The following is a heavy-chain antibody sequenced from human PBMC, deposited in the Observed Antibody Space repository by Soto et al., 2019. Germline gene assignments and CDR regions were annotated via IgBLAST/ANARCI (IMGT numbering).Heavy chain of an antibody. D-gene: IGHD2-15*01. CDR2: IYYSGST. CDR3: ARPYCSGGSCYSSPPKGAFDI. V-gene: IGHV4-39*01. Sequence: ETLSLTCTVSGGSISSSSYYWGWIRQPPGKGLEWIGSIYYSGSTYYNPSLKSRVTISVDTSKNQFSLKLSSVTAAETAVYYCARPYCSGGSCYSSPPKGAFDIWGQGTMVTVSS. J-gene: IGHJ3*02. CDR1: GGSISSSSYY.